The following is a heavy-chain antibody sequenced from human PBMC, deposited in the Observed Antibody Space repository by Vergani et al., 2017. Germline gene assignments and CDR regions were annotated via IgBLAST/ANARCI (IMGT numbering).Heavy chain of an antibody. V-gene: IGHV3-30*03. Sequence: QVHLVESGGGVVQPGRSLRLSCVVSGFTSSYYGMHWVRQAPGKGLEWVAVISYDGTKKYYADSVKGRFPISRDNSKSTLYLQMNSLRTEDTAVYYCATKSCVTPGCQIGYFREWGQGTLVTVSS. J-gene: IGHJ1*01. CDR1: GFTSSYYG. CDR3: ATKSCVTPGCQIGYFRE. D-gene: IGHD6-13*01. CDR2: ISYDGTKK.